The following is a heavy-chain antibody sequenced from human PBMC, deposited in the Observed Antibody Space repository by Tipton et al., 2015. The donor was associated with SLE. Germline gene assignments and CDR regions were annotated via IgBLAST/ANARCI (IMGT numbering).Heavy chain of an antibody. CDR1: GFTFSSYA. Sequence: TLRLSCAASGFTFSSYAMHWVRQAPGKGLEWVAVISYDGSNKYYADSVKGRFTISRDNSKNTPYLQMNSLRAEDTAVYYCARVKLPGGAFGIWGQGTMVTVSS. V-gene: IGHV3-30*04. J-gene: IGHJ3*02. D-gene: IGHD2-15*01. CDR3: ARVKLPGGAFGI. CDR2: ISYDGSNK.